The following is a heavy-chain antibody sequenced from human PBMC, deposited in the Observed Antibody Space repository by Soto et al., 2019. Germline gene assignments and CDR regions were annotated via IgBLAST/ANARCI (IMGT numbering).Heavy chain of an antibody. CDR3: ARSYSSGWEFDY. J-gene: IGHJ4*02. D-gene: IGHD6-19*01. CDR2: IYSGGST. Sequence: GGSLRLSCAASGFTVSSNYMSWVRQAPGKGLEWVSVIYSGGSTYYADSVRGRFTISRDNAQNSLSLKLNSLRVEDTAVYYCARSYSSGWEFDYWGQGTQVTVSS. CDR1: GFTVSSNY. V-gene: IGHV3-53*01.